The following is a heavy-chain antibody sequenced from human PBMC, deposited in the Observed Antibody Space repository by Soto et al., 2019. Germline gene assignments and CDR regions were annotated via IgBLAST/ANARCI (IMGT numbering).Heavy chain of an antibody. J-gene: IGHJ4*02. CDR1: GFAFSDYT. V-gene: IGHV3-23*01. CDR3: ARDRQPDGIWTFDY. CDR2: VFSSFFIGSDIT. Sequence: LRLSCSASGFAFSDYTIGWVRLTPGKWRVLVLSVFSSFFIGSDITPFADSVTGRFAISRDNFQIMLFLQMNSLGVEDAAVFYCARDRQPDGIWTFDYWGGGAQVTVSS. D-gene: IGHD2-15*01.